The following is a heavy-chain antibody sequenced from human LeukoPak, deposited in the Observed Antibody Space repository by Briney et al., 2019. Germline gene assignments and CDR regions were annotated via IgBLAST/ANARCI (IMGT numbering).Heavy chain of an antibody. CDR1: GGSFSGYY. CDR2: INHSGST. Sequence: SETLSLTCAVYGGSFSGYYWSWIRQPPGKGLEWIGEINHSGSTNYNPSLKSRVTISVDTSKNQFSLRLSSVTAADTAVYYCARDAHIVVVPAANWFDPWGQGTLVTVSS. J-gene: IGHJ5*02. CDR3: ARDAHIVVVPAANWFDP. D-gene: IGHD2-2*01. V-gene: IGHV4-34*01.